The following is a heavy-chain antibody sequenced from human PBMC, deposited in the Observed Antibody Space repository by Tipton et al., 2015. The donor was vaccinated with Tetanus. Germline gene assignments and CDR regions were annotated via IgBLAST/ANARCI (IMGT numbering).Heavy chain of an antibody. Sequence: QLVQSGAEVKKPGESLKISCKGSGHRFTDYWIGWVRQMSGEGLEWMGIIHPADSDTRYSPSFQGQVTISVDKSVNTAYLQWGSLKASDTAMYYCARHSPSLVPDNNWGQGTLVTVAS. J-gene: IGHJ4*02. CDR1: GHRFTDYW. V-gene: IGHV5-51*01. CDR2: IHPADSDT. CDR3: ARHSPSLVPDNN. D-gene: IGHD1-14*01.